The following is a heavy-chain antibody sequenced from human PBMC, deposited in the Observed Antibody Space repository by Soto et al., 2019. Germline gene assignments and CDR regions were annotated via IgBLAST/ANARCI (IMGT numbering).Heavy chain of an antibody. CDR1: GFTFSSYA. V-gene: IGHV3-30-3*01. CDR2: ISYDGSNK. J-gene: IGHJ3*02. Sequence: GGSLRLSCAASGFTFSSYAMHWVRQAPGKGLEWVALISYDGSNKYCADSVKGRFTISRDNSKNTLYLQMNSLRDEDTALYYCVREPYYDGSRYVFDIWGQGTMVTVSS. D-gene: IGHD3-10*01. CDR3: VREPYYDGSRYVFDI.